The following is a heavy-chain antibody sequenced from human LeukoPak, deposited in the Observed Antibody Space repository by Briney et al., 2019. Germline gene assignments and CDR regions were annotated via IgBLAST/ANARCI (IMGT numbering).Heavy chain of an antibody. J-gene: IGHJ4*02. Sequence: SETLSLTCAVYGGSFSGYYWSWIRQPPGKGLEWIGEINHSGSTNYNPSLKSRVTISVDTSKNQFSLKLSSVTAADTAVYYCARDTYGSGSYLIDYWGRGTLVTVSS. CDR2: INHSGST. CDR1: GGSFSGYY. V-gene: IGHV4-34*01. CDR3: ARDTYGSGSYLIDY. D-gene: IGHD3-10*01.